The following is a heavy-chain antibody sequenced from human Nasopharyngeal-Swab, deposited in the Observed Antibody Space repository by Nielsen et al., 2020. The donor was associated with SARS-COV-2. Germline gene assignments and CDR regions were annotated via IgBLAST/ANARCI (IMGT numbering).Heavy chain of an antibody. J-gene: IGHJ4*02. D-gene: IGHD3-9*01. CDR3: ARETVLGGNYFFDY. CDR2: IKTDGSST. V-gene: IGHV3-74*01. CDR1: GFTLSSFW. Sequence: GGSLRLSCAASGFTLSSFWMNWVRQALGEGLVWVSRIKTDGSSTIYADSVKGRFTISRDNAKSTLYLQMNSLRDEDTAVYYCARETVLGGNYFFDYWGPGTLVTVSS.